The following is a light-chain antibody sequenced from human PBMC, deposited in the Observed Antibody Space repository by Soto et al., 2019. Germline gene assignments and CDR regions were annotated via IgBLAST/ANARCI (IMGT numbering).Light chain of an antibody. CDR3: QQYGSSPRT. Sequence: EVVLTQSPGTLSLSPGERATLSCRASQSVSNNYLAWYQQKSGQAPRLFIYGASSRATGIPDRFAGSGSGTDFTLTISRLEPEDFAVYYCQQYGSSPRTFGQGTKVEVK. CDR1: QSVSNNY. J-gene: IGKJ1*01. V-gene: IGKV3-20*01. CDR2: GAS.